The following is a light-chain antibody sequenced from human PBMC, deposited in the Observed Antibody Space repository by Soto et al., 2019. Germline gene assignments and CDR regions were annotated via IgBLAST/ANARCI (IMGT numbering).Light chain of an antibody. Sequence: DIQMTQSPSTLSASVGDRVTITCRASQSISNRLACYHQKPGKTPNLLIYDASNLGSGVPSRFSGSGAGTEFTLTISSLQPDDFATYYCQQYDNYPLTFGGGTKVDIK. CDR3: QQYDNYPLT. CDR2: DAS. CDR1: QSISNR. J-gene: IGKJ4*01. V-gene: IGKV1-5*01.